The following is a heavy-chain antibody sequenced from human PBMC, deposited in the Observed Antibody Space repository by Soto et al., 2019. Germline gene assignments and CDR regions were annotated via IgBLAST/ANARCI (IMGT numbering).Heavy chain of an antibody. J-gene: IGHJ4*02. D-gene: IGHD5-18*01. CDR1: GFTFSSYG. CDR3: AKDVDTAMEFDY. V-gene: IGHV3-30*18. Sequence: GGSLRLSCAASGFTFSSYGMHWVRQAPGKGLEWVAVISYDGSNKYYADSVKGRFTISRDNSKNTLYLQMNSLRAEDTAVYYCAKDVDTAMEFDYWGQGTLVTVSS. CDR2: ISYDGSNK.